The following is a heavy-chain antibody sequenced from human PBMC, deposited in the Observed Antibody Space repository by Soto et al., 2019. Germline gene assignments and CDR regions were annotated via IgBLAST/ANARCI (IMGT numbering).Heavy chain of an antibody. Sequence: SETLSLTCTVSGGSISSYYWSWIRQPPGKGLEWIGYIYYSGSTNYNPSLKSRVTISVDTSKNQFSLKLSSVTAADTAVYYCARHRPSIVATTDFDYWGQGTLVTVSS. J-gene: IGHJ4*02. CDR3: ARHRPSIVATTDFDY. CDR2: IYYSGST. CDR1: GGSISSYY. V-gene: IGHV4-59*08. D-gene: IGHD5-12*01.